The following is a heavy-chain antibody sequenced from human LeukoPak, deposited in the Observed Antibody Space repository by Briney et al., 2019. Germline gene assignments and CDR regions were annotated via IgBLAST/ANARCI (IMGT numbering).Heavy chain of an antibody. CDR2: ISGSGGGT. Sequence: QAGGPLRLSCAASGFTLSTYAMSWVRQAPGKGLEWVSLISGSGGGTYYANSVKGRFTISRDNSKNTLYLQMNSLKAEDTAIYYCAKPIVLLVYAVDYWGQGTLVTVSS. V-gene: IGHV3-23*01. J-gene: IGHJ4*02. CDR3: AKPIVLLVYAVDY. CDR1: GFTLSTYA. D-gene: IGHD2-8*01.